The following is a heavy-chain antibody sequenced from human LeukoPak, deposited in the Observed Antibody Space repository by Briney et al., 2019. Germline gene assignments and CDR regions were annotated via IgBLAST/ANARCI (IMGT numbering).Heavy chain of an antibody. J-gene: IGHJ4*02. CDR2: IKQDGSEK. Sequence: VGSLRLSCAASGFTFSNYWMSWVRQAPGKGLEWVANIKQDGSEKYYVDSVKGRFTISRDNAKNSLYLQMNSLRAEDTAVYYCARRPYDFWSGASTGFDYWGQGTLVTVSS. CDR1: GFTFSNYW. CDR3: ARRPYDFWSGASTGFDY. V-gene: IGHV3-7*01. D-gene: IGHD3-3*01.